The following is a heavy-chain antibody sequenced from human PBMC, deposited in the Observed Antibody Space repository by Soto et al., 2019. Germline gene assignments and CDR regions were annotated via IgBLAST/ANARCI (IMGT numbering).Heavy chain of an antibody. D-gene: IGHD3-3*01. CDR2: IFYSGSF. Sequence: QVQLQESGPGLVKPSQTLSLTCTVSGGSISSGTSYWSWIRQRPGKGLEWIGYIFYSGSFYYTPSLRGRVMILADTSKNQLALRLSAVTAAATAVYYCARAPETPSILGVALPYFFDYWGQGALVTVSS. CDR1: GGSISSGTSY. J-gene: IGHJ4*02. V-gene: IGHV4-31*03. CDR3: ARAPETPSILGVALPYFFDY.